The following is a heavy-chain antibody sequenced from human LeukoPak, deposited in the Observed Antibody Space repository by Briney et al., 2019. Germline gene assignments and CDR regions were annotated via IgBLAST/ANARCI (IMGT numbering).Heavy chain of an antibody. CDR1: GFCVRSNY. V-gene: IGHV3-53*01. CDR2: IYSCGST. Sequence: AWALRLSCAASGFCVRSNYLSWVRRAPGTGVEGCLVIYSCGSTYYADSVRGRFTISRDSSKNTLYLQMNSLRPEDTAVYYCAREKIAAAGTGQYFDLWGRGTLVTVSS. CDR3: AREKIAAAGTGQYFDL. J-gene: IGHJ2*01. D-gene: IGHD6-13*01.